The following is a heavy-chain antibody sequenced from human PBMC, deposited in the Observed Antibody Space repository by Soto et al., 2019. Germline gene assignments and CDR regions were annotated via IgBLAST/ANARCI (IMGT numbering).Heavy chain of an antibody. V-gene: IGHV3-33*01. J-gene: IGHJ6*02. CDR1: GFTFSSYG. CDR3: AREGGSYYDSSGCTGHYYYYGMDV. CDR2: IWYYGSNK. Sequence: GGSLSLSCAASGFTFSSYGMHWVRQAPGKGLEWVAVIWYYGSNKYYADSVKGRFTISRDNSKNTLYLQMNSLRAEDTAVYYCAREGGSYYDSSGCTGHYYYYGMDVWGQGTTVTVS. D-gene: IGHD3-22*01.